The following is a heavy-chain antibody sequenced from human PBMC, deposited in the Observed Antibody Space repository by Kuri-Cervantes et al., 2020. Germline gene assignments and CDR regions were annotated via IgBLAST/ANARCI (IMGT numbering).Heavy chain of an antibody. V-gene: IGHV3-9*01. CDR1: GFTFDDYA. Sequence: SLKISFAASGFTFDDYAMHWVRQAPGKGLEWVSGISWNSGSIGYADSVKGRFTISRDNAKNSLYLQMNSLRAEDTAVYYCARDLPIAVAAHWFDPWGQGTLVTVSS. J-gene: IGHJ5*02. D-gene: IGHD6-19*01. CDR3: ARDLPIAVAAHWFDP. CDR2: ISWNSGSI.